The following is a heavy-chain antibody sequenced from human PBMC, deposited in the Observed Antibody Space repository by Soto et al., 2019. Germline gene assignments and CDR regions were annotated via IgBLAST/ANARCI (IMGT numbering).Heavy chain of an antibody. Sequence: QVQLVESGGGVVQPGRSLRLSCAASGFTFSSYGMHWVRQAPGKGLEWVAVIWYDGRNKYYADSVKGRFTISRDNSKNRVYLQMNSLRAEDTAVYYCARDGGGDSPDYYGKDVWGQGSTVTVSS. CDR1: GFTFSSYG. CDR3: ARDGGGDSPDYYGKDV. D-gene: IGHD2-21*02. V-gene: IGHV3-33*01. CDR2: IWYDGRNK. J-gene: IGHJ6*02.